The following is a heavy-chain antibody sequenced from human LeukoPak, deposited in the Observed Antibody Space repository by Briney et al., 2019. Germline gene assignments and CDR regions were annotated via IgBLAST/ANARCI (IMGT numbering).Heavy chain of an antibody. CDR3: AKAAYSSGPTGFDY. CDR1: GFTFSSYA. CDR2: IRYDGSNK. V-gene: IGHV3-30*02. D-gene: IGHD6-19*01. Sequence: GGSLRLSCAASGFTFSSYAMHWVRQAPGKGLEWVAFIRYDGSNKYYADSVKGRFTISRDNSKNTLYQQMNSLRAEDTAVYYCAKAAYSSGPTGFDYWGQGTLVTVSS. J-gene: IGHJ4*02.